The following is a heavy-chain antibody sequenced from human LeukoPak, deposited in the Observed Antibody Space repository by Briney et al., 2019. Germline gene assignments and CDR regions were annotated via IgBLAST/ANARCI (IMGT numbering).Heavy chain of an antibody. CDR1: GYTFTINH. V-gene: IGHV1-46*01. D-gene: IGHD3-16*01. CDR2: INPSGDST. J-gene: IGHJ4*02. Sequence: ASVKVSCTASGYTFTINHIHWVRQAPGQGLEWMGVINPSGDSTTYAQNFQGRVTMTRDTSTSTVYMELRSLRSEDTAIYYCAKLATSDTGETYWGQGTLVTVSS. CDR3: AKLATSDTGETY.